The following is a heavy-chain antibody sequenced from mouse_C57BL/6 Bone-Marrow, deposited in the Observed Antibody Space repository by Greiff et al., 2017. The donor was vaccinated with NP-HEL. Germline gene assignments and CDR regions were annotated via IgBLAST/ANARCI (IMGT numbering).Heavy chain of an antibody. Sequence: QVQLKESGAELVRPGASVTLSCKASGYTFTDYEMHWVKQTPVHGLEWIGAIVPETGGTAYNQKFKGKAILTADKSSSTAYMELRSLTSEDSAVYYCTRSTVVGGDYWGQGTTLTVSS. D-gene: IGHD1-1*01. J-gene: IGHJ2*01. CDR2: IVPETGGT. V-gene: IGHV1-15*01. CDR1: GYTFTDYE. CDR3: TRSTVVGGDY.